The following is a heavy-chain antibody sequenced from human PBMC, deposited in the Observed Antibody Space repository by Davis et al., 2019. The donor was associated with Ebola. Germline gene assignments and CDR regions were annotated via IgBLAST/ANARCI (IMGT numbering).Heavy chain of an antibody. CDR1: GFSFTYNS. J-gene: IGHJ4*02. CDR2: ISGGIDGT. Sequence: GESLKISCAASGFSFTYNSMNWVRQAPGKGLEWVSYISGGIDGTHYADSVKGRFTISRDNSKNTLYLQMNSLRAEDTAVYYCARDGGGYCSGGSCYHPRYWGQGTLVTVSS. CDR3: ARDGGGYCSGGSCYHPRY. V-gene: IGHV3-48*01. D-gene: IGHD2-15*01.